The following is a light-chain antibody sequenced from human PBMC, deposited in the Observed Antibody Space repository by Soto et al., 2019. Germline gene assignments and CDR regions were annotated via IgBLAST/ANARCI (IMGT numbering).Light chain of an antibody. V-gene: IGLV2-14*03. CDR3: SSYTSSSIVV. Sequence: QSALTQPASVSGSPGQPITISCTGSSSDVGAYNYVSWDQQHPGKAPKLMIYDVSNRPSGVSNRFSGSKSGNTASLTISGLQAEDEADYYCSSYTSSSIVVFGGGTQLTVL. CDR2: DVS. CDR1: SSDVGAYNY. J-gene: IGLJ2*01.